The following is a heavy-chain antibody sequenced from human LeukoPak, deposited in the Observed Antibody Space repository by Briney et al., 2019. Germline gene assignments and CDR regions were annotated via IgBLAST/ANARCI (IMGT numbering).Heavy chain of an antibody. CDR2: IFYSGST. D-gene: IGHD1-26*01. J-gene: IGHJ4*02. CDR3: ARAGGIVGATFGY. Sequence: SETLSLTCTVSGYSISSGYYWGWIRQPPGKGLEWIGNIFYSGSTYYSPSLKSRVTISLDTSKNQFSLKLSSVTAADTAVYYCARAGGIVGATFGYWGQGTLVTVSS. V-gene: IGHV4-38-2*02. CDR1: GYSISSGYY.